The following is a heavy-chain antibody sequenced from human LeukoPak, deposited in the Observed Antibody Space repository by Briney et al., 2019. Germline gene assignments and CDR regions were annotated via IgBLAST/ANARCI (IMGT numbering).Heavy chain of an antibody. CDR3: ARDVATHFDY. CDR1: GYTFTSYG. CDR2: ISAYNGNT. V-gene: IGHV1-18*01. Sequence: ASVKVSCKASGYTFTSYGISWVRQAPGQGVEWMGWISAYNGNTNYAQKRQGRVTMTTDTTTSTAYMELRSLRSEDTAVYYCARDVATHFDYWGQGTLVTVSS. J-gene: IGHJ4*02. D-gene: IGHD5-12*01.